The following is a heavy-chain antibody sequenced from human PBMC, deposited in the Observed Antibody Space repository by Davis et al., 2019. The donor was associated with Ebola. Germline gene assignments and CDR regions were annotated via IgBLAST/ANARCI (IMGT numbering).Heavy chain of an antibody. D-gene: IGHD6-13*01. V-gene: IGHV3-9*01. Sequence: GGSLRLSCAASGFIFNDYAMHWVRQAPGKGLEWVAGITWNGDNIRYGDSVKGRFTISRDNAKNSLYLHMNSLRTEDTALYYCAKAIPNSSSWAPDYWGQGTLVTVSS. CDR1: GFIFNDYA. CDR3: AKAIPNSSSWAPDY. CDR2: ITWNGDNI. J-gene: IGHJ4*02.